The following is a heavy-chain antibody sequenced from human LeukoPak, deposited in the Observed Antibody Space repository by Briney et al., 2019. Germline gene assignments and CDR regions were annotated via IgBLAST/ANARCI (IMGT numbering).Heavy chain of an antibody. Sequence: SETLSLTCAVYGGSFSGYYWSWIRQPPGKGLEWIGEINHSGSTNYNPSLKSRVTISVDTSKNQFSRKLSSVTAADTAVYYCARDSGTTGEVKFDPWGQGTLVTVSS. CDR1: GGSFSGYY. D-gene: IGHD3-10*01. CDR2: INHSGST. V-gene: IGHV4-34*01. J-gene: IGHJ5*02. CDR3: ARDSGTTGEVKFDP.